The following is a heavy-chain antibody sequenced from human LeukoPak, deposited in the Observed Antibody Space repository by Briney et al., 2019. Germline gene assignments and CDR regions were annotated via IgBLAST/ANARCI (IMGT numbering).Heavy chain of an antibody. CDR1: GGSIDITNY. CDR2: IAHDGTT. D-gene: IGHD6-19*01. Sequence: SGTLSLTCGVSGGSIDITNYWSWVRQAPGKGLEWIGEIAHDGTTNYNPSLRSRVAMSFDRANNQFSLSLTSVTAADTAVYYCATYSTGFDIWGQGTVVTVSS. J-gene: IGHJ3*02. V-gene: IGHV4-4*02. CDR3: ATYSTGFDI.